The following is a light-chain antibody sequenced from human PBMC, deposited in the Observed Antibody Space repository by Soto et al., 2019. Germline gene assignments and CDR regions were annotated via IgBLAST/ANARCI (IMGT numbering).Light chain of an antibody. V-gene: IGLV2-8*01. CDR3: VSYKTDDTFV. CDR2: EVS. CDR1: SSDVGGYSY. J-gene: IGLJ1*01. Sequence: QSVLTQPPSASGSPGQSVTISCIGASSDVGGYSYVSWYQQHPGKAPKLMIYEVSKRPSGVPDRFSGSKSGNTASLTVSGLQAEDEADYYCVSYKTDDTFVFGTGTKVTVL.